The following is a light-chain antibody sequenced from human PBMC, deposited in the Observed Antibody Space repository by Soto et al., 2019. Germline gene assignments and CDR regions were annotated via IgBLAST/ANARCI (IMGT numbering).Light chain of an antibody. V-gene: IGKV3-20*01. J-gene: IGKJ3*01. Sequence: EIVLTQSPGTLSLSPGERATLSCRASQSISSSYLAWYQQKPGQAPRLLIYGASNRATGIPDRFSGSGSGTDLNIPISRLGPEDFAVYYCQQYGSSPITFGPGTKVEIK. CDR2: GAS. CDR3: QQYGSSPIT. CDR1: QSISSSY.